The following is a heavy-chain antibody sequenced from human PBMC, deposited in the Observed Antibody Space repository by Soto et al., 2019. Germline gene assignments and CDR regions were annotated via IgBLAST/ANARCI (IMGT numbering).Heavy chain of an antibody. J-gene: IGHJ3*02. CDR3: ARHYELTNAFDI. D-gene: IGHD3-3*01. CDR2: IIPIFSTA. V-gene: IGHV1-69*13. CDR1: GGTFSSYA. Sequence: ASVKVSCKASGGTFSSYAISWVRQAPGQGLEWMGGIIPIFSTANYAQKFQGRVTITADESTSTAYMELSSLRSEDTAVYYCARHYELTNAFDIWGQGTMVTVSS.